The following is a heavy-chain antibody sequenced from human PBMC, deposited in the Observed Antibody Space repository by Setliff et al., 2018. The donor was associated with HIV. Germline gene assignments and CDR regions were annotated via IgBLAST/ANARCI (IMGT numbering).Heavy chain of an antibody. D-gene: IGHD3-22*01. V-gene: IGHV3-30*18. CDR2: ISYGGSNK. CDR3: AKVESYYDSSGPDY. Sequence: PGGSLRLSCAASGFTFSTYGMHWVRQAPGKGLEWVAVISYGGSNKYYADSVKGRFTISRDNSKNTLYLRMNSLRAEDTAVYYCAKVESYYDSSGPDYWGQGTLVTVSS. J-gene: IGHJ4*02. CDR1: GFTFSTYG.